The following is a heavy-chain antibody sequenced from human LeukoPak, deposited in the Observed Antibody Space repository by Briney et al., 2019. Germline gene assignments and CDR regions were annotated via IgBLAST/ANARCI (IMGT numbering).Heavy chain of an antibody. V-gene: IGHV1-18*01. CDR3: VLESGNYGSFHY. CDR2: VSAYHGNT. Sequence: ASVNVSCKTSVYTFTRYGLIWVRQAPGPGPEWTGWVSAYHGNTNYEQRPHGRLTMTPDTSTSTAHMEFGSLRSDDSRVYCCVLESGNYGSFHYWGEGPGLPVSS. J-gene: IGHJ4*02. D-gene: IGHD1-26*01. CDR1: VYTFTRYG.